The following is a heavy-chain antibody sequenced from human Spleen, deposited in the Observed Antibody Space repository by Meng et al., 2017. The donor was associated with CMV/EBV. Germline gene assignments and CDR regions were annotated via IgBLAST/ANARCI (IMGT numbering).Heavy chain of an antibody. CDR3: ASIAKYSSSWNN. D-gene: IGHD6-13*01. CDR2: SRNKANSYTT. V-gene: IGHV3-72*01. CDR1: GFTFSDHY. J-gene: IGHJ4*02. Sequence: GESLKISCAASGFTFSDHYMDWVRQAPGKGLEWDGRSRNKANSYTTDYAASVKGRFTISRDDSKNSLNLQMNSLKTEDTAVYYCASIAKYSSSWNNWGQGTLVTVSS.